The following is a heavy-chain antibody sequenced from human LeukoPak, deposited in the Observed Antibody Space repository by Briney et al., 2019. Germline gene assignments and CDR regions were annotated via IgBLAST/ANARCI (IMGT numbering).Heavy chain of an antibody. CDR3: ARGGEVSSSWAKSSFDY. V-gene: IGHV1-46*01. CDR2: INPSGGST. Sequence: ASVKVSCKASGYTFTSYYMHWVRQAPGQGLEWMGIINPSGGSTSYAQKFQGRVTITADESTSTAYIELSSLRSEDTAVYYCARGGEVSSSWAKSSFDYWGQGTLVTVSS. D-gene: IGHD6-13*01. CDR1: GYTFTSYY. J-gene: IGHJ4*02.